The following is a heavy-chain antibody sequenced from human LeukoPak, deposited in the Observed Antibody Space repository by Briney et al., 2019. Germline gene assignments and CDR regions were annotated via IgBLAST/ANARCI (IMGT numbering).Heavy chain of an antibody. V-gene: IGHV1-2*02. Sequence: VKVSCKTSGYSFTGYYMHWVRQAPGQGLEWMGWINPNSGGTNYAQKFQGRVTMTRDTSISTAYMELSRLRSDDTAVYYCARGRRRWLQLSRDWFDPWGQGTLVTVSS. CDR3: ARGRRRWLQLSRDWFDP. D-gene: IGHD5-24*01. J-gene: IGHJ5*02. CDR2: INPNSGGT. CDR1: GYSFTGYY.